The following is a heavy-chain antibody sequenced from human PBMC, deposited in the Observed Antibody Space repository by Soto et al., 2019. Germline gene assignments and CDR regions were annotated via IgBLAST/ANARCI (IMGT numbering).Heavy chain of an antibody. CDR3: GRGNTMVRGVIISFPWFDP. D-gene: IGHD3-10*01. CDR2: IYYSGST. V-gene: IGHV4-59*01. Sequence: SETLSLTCTVSGGSISSYYWSWIRQPPGKGLEWIGYIYYSGSTNYNPSLKSRVTISVDTSKNQFSLKLSSVTAADTAVYYCGRGNTMVRGVIISFPWFDPWGQGTLVTVSS. CDR1: GGSISSYY. J-gene: IGHJ5*02.